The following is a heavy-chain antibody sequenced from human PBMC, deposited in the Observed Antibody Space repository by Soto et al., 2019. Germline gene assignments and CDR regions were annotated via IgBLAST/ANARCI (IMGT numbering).Heavy chain of an antibody. CDR3: ARAYLYCSGGSCYDLYYYYYMDV. CDR2: ISSSSSYI. V-gene: IGHV3-21*01. Sequence: PGGSLRLSCAASVFPFSSYSMNWVRQAPGKGLEWVSSISSSSSYIYYADSVKGRFTISRDNAKNSLYLQMNSLRAEDTAVYYCARAYLYCSGGSCYDLYYYYYMDVWGKGTTVTVSS. CDR1: VFPFSSYS. D-gene: IGHD2-15*01. J-gene: IGHJ6*03.